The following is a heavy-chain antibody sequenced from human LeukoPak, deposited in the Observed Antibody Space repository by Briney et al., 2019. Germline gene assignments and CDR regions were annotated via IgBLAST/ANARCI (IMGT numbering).Heavy chain of an antibody. V-gene: IGHV3-23*01. CDR3: ARKDSSGSSYYYYGMDV. Sequence: PGGSLRLSCAASGFTFSSYAMSWVRQAPGKGLEWVSAISGSGGSTYYADSVKGRFTISRDNSKNTLYLQMNSLRAEDTAVYYCARKDSSGSSYYYYGMDVWGQGTTVTVSS. J-gene: IGHJ6*02. CDR1: GFTFSSYA. CDR2: ISGSGGST. D-gene: IGHD3-22*01.